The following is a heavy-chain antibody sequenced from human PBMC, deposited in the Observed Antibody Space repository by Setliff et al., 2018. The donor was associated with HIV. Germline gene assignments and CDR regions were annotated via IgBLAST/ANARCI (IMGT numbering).Heavy chain of an antibody. V-gene: IGHV1-2*06. D-gene: IGHD2-2*01. Sequence: ASVKVSCKASGYTFTGYYMHWVRQAPGQGLEWMGRINPNSGDTNYAQKFKGRVTMTGDTSISTAYMEVTRLRSDDTAVYYCARGSTAVNYYYYYIDVWGKGTTVTVSS. CDR2: INPNSGDT. CDR3: ARGSTAVNYYYYYIDV. CDR1: GYTFTGYY. J-gene: IGHJ6*03.